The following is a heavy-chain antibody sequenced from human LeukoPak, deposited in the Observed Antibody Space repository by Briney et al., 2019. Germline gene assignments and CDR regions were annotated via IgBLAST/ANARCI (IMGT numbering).Heavy chain of an antibody. D-gene: IGHD3-22*01. Sequence: SETLSLTCTVSGGSISSGGYYWSWIRQHPGKGLKWIGYIYYSGSTYYNPSLKSRVTISVDTSKNQFSLKLSSVTAADTAVYYCARNYDSSGYWVDWGQGTLVTVSS. J-gene: IGHJ4*02. CDR3: ARNYDSSGYWVD. V-gene: IGHV4-31*03. CDR1: GGSISSGGYY. CDR2: IYYSGST.